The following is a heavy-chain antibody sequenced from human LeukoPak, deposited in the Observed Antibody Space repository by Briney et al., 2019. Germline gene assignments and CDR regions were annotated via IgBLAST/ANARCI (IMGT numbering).Heavy chain of an antibody. CDR1: GYTFTGYY. Sequence: ASVKVSCKASGYTFTGYYMHWVRQAPGQGLEWMGWINPNSGGANYAQKFQGRVTMTRDTSISTAYMELRRLRSDDTAVYYCARDRSRATFGGGYDAFDIWGQGTMVTVSS. CDR3: ARDRSRATFGGGYDAFDI. D-gene: IGHD3-16*01. J-gene: IGHJ3*02. CDR2: INPNSGGA. V-gene: IGHV1-2*02.